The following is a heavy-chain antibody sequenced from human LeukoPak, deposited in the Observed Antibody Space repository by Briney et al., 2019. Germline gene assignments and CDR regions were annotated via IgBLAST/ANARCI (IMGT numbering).Heavy chain of an antibody. CDR1: GYTFTSYG. J-gene: IGHJ5*02. V-gene: IGHV1-18*01. CDR3: ARVRRTVTPHGWFDP. D-gene: IGHD4-11*01. Sequence: GASVKVSCKASGYTFTSYGISWVRQAPGQGLEWMGWISAYNGNTNYAQKLQGRVTMTTDTSTSTAYMELRSLRSDDTAVYYCARVRRTVTPHGWFDPWGQGTLVTVSS. CDR2: ISAYNGNT.